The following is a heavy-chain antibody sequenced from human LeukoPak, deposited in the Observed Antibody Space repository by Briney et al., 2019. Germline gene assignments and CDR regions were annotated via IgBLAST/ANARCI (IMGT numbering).Heavy chain of an antibody. J-gene: IGHJ5*02. V-gene: IGHV3-30-3*01. CDR1: GFTFSSYA. CDR2: ISYDGSNK. D-gene: IGHD3-10*01. Sequence: SGGSLRLSCAASGFTFSSYAMHWVRQAPGKGLEWVAVISYDGSNKYYADSVKGRFTISRDNSKNTLYLQMNSLRAEDTAVYYCARDLFGGTMVRGVNWFDPWGQGTLVTVSS. CDR3: ARDLFGGTMVRGVNWFDP.